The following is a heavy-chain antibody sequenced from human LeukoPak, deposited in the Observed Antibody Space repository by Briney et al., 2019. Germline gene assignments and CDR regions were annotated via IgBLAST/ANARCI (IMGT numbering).Heavy chain of an antibody. CDR3: ARDGYYYDSSGFQFDY. CDR2: MNWNGGRR. D-gene: IGHD3-22*01. CDR1: GFTLDDYG. V-gene: IGHV3-20*04. Sequence: PGGSLRLSCAASGFTLDDYGMSWVGHARGKGGEWVSGMNWNGGRREYADYVKGRFTRSRDKAKNSVYVQMNRLRGGDTAVYYCARDGYYYDSSGFQFDYWGQGTLVTVSS. J-gene: IGHJ4*02.